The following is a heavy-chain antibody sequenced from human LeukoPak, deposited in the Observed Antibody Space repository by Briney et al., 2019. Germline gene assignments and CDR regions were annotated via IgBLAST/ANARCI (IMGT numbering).Heavy chain of an antibody. CDR3: AKLHSTVTTDYFDY. CDR1: GFTFSTYT. CDR2: IGGSSGYT. J-gene: IGHJ4*02. Sequence: GGSLRLSCAASGFTFSTYTMSWVRQAPGKGLEWVSAIGGSSGYTYYADSVRGRFAISRDNSKNMLYLQMNSLRAEDTAVYYCAKLHSTVTTDYFDYWGQGTLVTVSS. D-gene: IGHD4-17*01. V-gene: IGHV3-23*01.